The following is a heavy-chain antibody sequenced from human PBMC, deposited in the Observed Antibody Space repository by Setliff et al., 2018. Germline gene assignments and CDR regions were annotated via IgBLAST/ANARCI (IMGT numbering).Heavy chain of an antibody. D-gene: IGHD6-13*01. J-gene: IGHJ4*02. CDR3: ARRADYSRSWSYYFDC. CDR2: ISYGGNT. CDR1: GGSINSRSYY. V-gene: IGHV4-39*01. Sequence: LTCNVSGGSINSRSYYWGWIRQPPGKGLEWIAMISYGGNTYYNPSLKRRVTISVDTSNDQFSLNLNSVTAADTAVYFCARRADYSRSWSYYFDCWGQGTLVTVSS.